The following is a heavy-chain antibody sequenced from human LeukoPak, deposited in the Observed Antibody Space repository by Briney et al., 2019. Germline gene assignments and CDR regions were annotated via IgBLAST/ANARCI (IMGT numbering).Heavy chain of an antibody. CDR2: INPNSGGT. CDR3: ARGAYCGGDCYLGAFDI. J-gene: IGHJ3*02. D-gene: IGHD2-21*01. V-gene: IGHV1-2*02. Sequence: ASVKVSCKASGYTFTGYYMHWVRQAPGQGLEWMGWINPNSGGTNYAQRFQGRVTMTRDTSISTAYMELSRLRSDDTAVYYCARGAYCGGDCYLGAFDIWGRGTMVTVSS. CDR1: GYTFTGYY.